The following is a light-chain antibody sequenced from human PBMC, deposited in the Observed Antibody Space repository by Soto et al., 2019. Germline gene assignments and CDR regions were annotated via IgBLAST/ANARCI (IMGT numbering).Light chain of an antibody. CDR1: QGISDY. CDR3: QQFNAYPLT. CDR2: GAS. V-gene: IGKV1-9*01. Sequence: DIQLTQSPSFLSASVGDRVTISCRASQGISDYLAWYQQKPGKAPMLLIYGASTLQSGVPARFSGSASWTEFTLTISSLPPEDFATYFCQQFNAYPLTFGGGTKLEIK. J-gene: IGKJ4*01.